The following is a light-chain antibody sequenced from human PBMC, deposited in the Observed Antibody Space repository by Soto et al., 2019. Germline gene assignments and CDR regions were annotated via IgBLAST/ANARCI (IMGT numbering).Light chain of an antibody. J-gene: IGKJ1*01. CDR3: QKYNSYPRT. CDR2: GAS. V-gene: IGKV3D-15*01. Sequence: EIVMTQSPATLSVSPGDGATLSCRASQSVDSNLAWYQQKPGQTPRLLMYGASTRPTGIPARFSGSGSGTDFTLTISSLQPEDVATYYCQKYNSYPRTFGQGTKVDIK. CDR1: QSVDSN.